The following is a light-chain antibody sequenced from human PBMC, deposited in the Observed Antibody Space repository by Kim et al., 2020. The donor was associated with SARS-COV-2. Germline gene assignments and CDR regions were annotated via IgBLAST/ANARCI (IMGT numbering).Light chain of an antibody. CDR1: SANIGSNY. CDR3: AAWDDSLSGYV. Sequence: GQRVTISCSGSSANIGSNYVYWYQQLPGTAPKLLIYRNNQRPAGVPDRFSGSKSGTSASLAISGLRSEDEADYYCAAWDDSLSGYVFGTGTKVTVL. V-gene: IGLV1-47*01. CDR2: RNN. J-gene: IGLJ1*01.